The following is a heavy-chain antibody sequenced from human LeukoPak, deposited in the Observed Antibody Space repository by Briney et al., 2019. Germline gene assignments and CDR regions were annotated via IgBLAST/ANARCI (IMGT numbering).Heavy chain of an antibody. V-gene: IGHV3-30-3*01. CDR2: IPSGGFYE. CDR1: GFTFGNYA. Sequence: PGGSLRLSCAASGFTFGNYAMHWVRQAPGKGLEWVSLIPSGGFYEYYADSVKGRFTISRDDSGNTLYLQLYSLRPEDTAVYYCARDSTYYYESGSSGPHYFDNWGQGTLVAASS. D-gene: IGHD3-10*01. J-gene: IGHJ4*02. CDR3: ARDSTYYYESGSSGPHYFDN.